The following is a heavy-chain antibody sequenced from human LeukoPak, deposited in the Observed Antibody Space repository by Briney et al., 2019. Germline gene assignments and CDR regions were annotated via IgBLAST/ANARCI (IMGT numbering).Heavy chain of an antibody. CDR2: IASGGGANR. CDR3: ARIGTTTRGPAGLDV. D-gene: IGHD2/OR15-2a*01. CDR1: GFTFSSYE. Sequence: GGSLRLSCAASGFTFSSYEMNWVRQAPGKGLEWVSYIASGGGANRFYSESVKGRFTIPRDNAKNSLYLHMNSLRAEDTGVYYCARIGTTTRGPAGLDVWGQGTTVTVSS. V-gene: IGHV3-48*03. J-gene: IGHJ6*02.